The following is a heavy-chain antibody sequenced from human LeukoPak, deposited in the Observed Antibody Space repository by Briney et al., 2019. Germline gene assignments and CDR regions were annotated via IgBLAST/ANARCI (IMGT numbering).Heavy chain of an antibody. CDR2: ISSSSSTI. CDR3: ARDMSTYYTVDS. V-gene: IGHV3-48*01. Sequence: GGSLRLSCAASGFTFSSYSMNWVRQAPGKGLEWVSYISSSSSTIYYADSVKGRFTISRDNAKNSLYLQMNTLRAEDTAVYYCARDMSTYYTVDSWGQGNLVTVSS. J-gene: IGHJ4*02. D-gene: IGHD3-3*01. CDR1: GFTFSSYS.